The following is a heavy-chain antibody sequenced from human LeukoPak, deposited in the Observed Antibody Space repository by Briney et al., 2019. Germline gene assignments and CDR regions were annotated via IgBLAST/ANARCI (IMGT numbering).Heavy chain of an antibody. V-gene: IGHV3-11*04. CDR3: ARDRGIVGTTGYYYMDV. CDR1: GFTFSDYY. J-gene: IGHJ6*03. D-gene: IGHD1-26*01. CDR2: ISSSGSTR. Sequence: GGSLRLSCAASGFTFSDYYMSWIRQAPGKGLEWVSYISSSGSTRYYVDSVKGRVTISRDNAKNSLYLQMNSLRAEDTAVYYCARDRGIVGTTGYYYMDVWGKGTTVTVSS.